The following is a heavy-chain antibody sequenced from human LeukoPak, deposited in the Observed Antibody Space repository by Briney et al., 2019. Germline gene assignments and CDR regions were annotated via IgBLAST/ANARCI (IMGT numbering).Heavy chain of an antibody. Sequence: GGSLRLSCAASGFTVSSNYMSWVRQAPGKGLEWVSVIYSGGSTYYADSVKGRFTISRDNSKNTLYLQTNSLRAEDTAVYYCARDRIAVAGNWFGPWGQGTLVTVSS. CDR2: IYSGGST. V-gene: IGHV3-66*01. J-gene: IGHJ5*02. D-gene: IGHD6-19*01. CDR1: GFTVSSNY. CDR3: ARDRIAVAGNWFGP.